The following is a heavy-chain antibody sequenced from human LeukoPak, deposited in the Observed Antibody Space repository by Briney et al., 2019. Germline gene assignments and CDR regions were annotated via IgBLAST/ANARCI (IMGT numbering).Heavy chain of an antibody. J-gene: IGHJ3*02. D-gene: IGHD3-22*01. CDR1: GGSISSSSYY. V-gene: IGHV4-39*06. CDR2: IYYSGST. CDR3: ARVVVPSLGAFDI. Sequence: SETLSLTCTVSGGSISSSSYYWSWIRQPAGKGLEWIGSIYYSGSTYYNPSLKSRVTISVDTSKNQFPLKLSSVTAADTAVYYCARVVVPSLGAFDIWGQGTMVTVSS.